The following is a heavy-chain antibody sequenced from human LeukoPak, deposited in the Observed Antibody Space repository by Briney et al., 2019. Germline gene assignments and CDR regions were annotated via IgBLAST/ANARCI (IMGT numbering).Heavy chain of an antibody. Sequence: SETLSLTCTVSGGSISTYHWSWIRQPPGKGLEWIGYIYYSGDTKQNPSLNSRATISVDTSKNQLSLKLNSVTAADTAVYYCARWTPCGWDCHILDYWGQGILVTVSS. CDR2: IYYSGDT. D-gene: IGHD2-21*02. CDR3: ARWTPCGWDCHILDY. CDR1: GGSISTYH. J-gene: IGHJ4*02. V-gene: IGHV4-59*01.